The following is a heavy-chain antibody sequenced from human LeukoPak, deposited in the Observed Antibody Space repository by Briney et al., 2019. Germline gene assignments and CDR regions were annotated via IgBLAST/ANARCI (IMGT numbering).Heavy chain of an antibody. CDR2: IIPILGIA. CDR1: GGTFSNYT. J-gene: IGHJ3*02. CDR3: AREGKGYYGSSGDAFDI. V-gene: IGHV1-69*04. D-gene: IGHD3-10*01. Sequence: GASVKVSCKASGGTFSNYTISWVRQAPGQGLEWMGRIIPILGIANYAQKFQGRITITADKSTSTAYMELSSLRSEDTAVYYCAREGKGYYGSSGDAFDIWGQGTMVTVSS.